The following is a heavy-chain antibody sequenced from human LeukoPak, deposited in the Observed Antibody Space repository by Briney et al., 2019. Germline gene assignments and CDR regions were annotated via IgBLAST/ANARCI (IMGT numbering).Heavy chain of an antibody. D-gene: IGHD5-18*01. CDR3: ARELRKRGYSYGYSWDY. V-gene: IGHV1-18*01. CDR1: GYTFTSYG. Sequence: ASVKVSCKASGYTFTSYGISWVRQAPGQGLEWMGWISAYNGNTNYAQKLQGRVTMTTDTSTSTAYMELRSLRSDDTAVYCCARELRKRGYSYGYSWDYWGQGTLVTVSS. CDR2: ISAYNGNT. J-gene: IGHJ4*02.